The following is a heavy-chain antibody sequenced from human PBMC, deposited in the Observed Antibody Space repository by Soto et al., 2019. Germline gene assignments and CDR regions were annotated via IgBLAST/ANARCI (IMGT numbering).Heavy chain of an antibody. CDR1: GFTFDDYA. V-gene: IGHV3-9*01. CDR2: ISWNSGSI. CDR3: AKRRSAVAGIFGAFDI. Sequence: EVQLVESGGGLVQPGRSLRLSCAASGFTFDDYAMHWVRQAPGKGLEWVSGISWNSGSIGYADSVKGRFTISRDNAKNSLYLQMNSLRAEDTALYYCAKRRSAVAGIFGAFDIWGQGTMVTVSS. J-gene: IGHJ3*02. D-gene: IGHD6-19*01.